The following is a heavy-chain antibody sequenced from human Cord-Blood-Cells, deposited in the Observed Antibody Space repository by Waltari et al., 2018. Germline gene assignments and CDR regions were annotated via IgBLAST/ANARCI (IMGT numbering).Heavy chain of an antibody. D-gene: IGHD6-13*01. Sequence: QVQLVQSGAEVKKPGASVKVSCKASGYTFTGYYMHWVRQAPGQGLEWMGWINPSSGGTNYAQKFQGRVTMTRDTSISTAYMELSRLRSDDTAVYYCAFRPSYSSSWYYWGQGTLVTVSS. J-gene: IGHJ4*02. CDR3: AFRPSYSSSWYY. CDR1: GYTFTGYY. V-gene: IGHV1-2*02. CDR2: INPSSGGT.